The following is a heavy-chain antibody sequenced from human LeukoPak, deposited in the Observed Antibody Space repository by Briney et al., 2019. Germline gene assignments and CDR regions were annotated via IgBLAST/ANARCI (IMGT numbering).Heavy chain of an antibody. CDR1: GYTFTTYA. Sequence: ASVKVSCKASGYTFTTYAMHWVRQAPGQRLEWMGWINGDNGKTKYSQKFQGRITITRDTSAYTAYMELRSLSSAVTAVYFCARAPYDILTGYSLNWFDPWGQGPLVTVSS. CDR3: ARAPYDILTGYSLNWFDP. V-gene: IGHV1-3*01. D-gene: IGHD3-9*01. J-gene: IGHJ5*02. CDR2: INGDNGKT.